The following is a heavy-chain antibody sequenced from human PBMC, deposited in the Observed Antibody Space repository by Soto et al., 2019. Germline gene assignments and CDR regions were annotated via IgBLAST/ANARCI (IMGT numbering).Heavy chain of an antibody. D-gene: IGHD6-13*01. V-gene: IGHV1-69*01. Sequence: QVQLVQSGAEVKKPGSSVKVSCKASGGTFSSYAISWVRQAPGQGLEWMGGIIPIFGTANYAQTFQGRVTITGDESTSSADMELSSLGSAATAVYYCARVVSAADPPVFGFDPWGQGTLVTVSS. CDR1: GGTFSSYA. CDR2: IIPIFGTA. CDR3: ARVVSAADPPVFGFDP. J-gene: IGHJ5*02.